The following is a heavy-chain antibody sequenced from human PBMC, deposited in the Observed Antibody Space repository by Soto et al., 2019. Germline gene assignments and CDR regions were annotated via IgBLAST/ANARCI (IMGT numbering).Heavy chain of an antibody. CDR2: IRSKANSYAT. D-gene: IGHD3-22*01. Sequence: EVQLVESGGGLVQPGGSLKLSCAASGFTFSGSAMHWVRQASGKGLEWVGRIRSKANSYATAYAASVKGRFTISRDDSKNTAYLQMNSMKTEDTAVYYCTRPAARDYYDGSGYSLLPDWYFDLWGRGTLVTVSS. CDR1: GFTFSGSA. V-gene: IGHV3-73*02. CDR3: TRPAARDYYDGSGYSLLPDWYFDL. J-gene: IGHJ2*01.